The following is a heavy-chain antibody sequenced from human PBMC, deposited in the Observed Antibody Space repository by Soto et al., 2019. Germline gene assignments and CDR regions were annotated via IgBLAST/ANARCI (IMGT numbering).Heavy chain of an antibody. CDR2: ISPYSGKT. Sequence: QIQLVQSGTEVRKPGASAKVSCKTSGYTFTNNDVCWVRQTPGQELEWMGWISPYSGKTNYARKFKGRVTMTTDTSTSTVYMELTSLTSDDTAVYYCAREGLLLLPDYWGQGTLVTVSS. CDR3: AREGLLLLPDY. V-gene: IGHV1-18*01. CDR1: GYTFTNND. D-gene: IGHD3-22*01. J-gene: IGHJ4*02.